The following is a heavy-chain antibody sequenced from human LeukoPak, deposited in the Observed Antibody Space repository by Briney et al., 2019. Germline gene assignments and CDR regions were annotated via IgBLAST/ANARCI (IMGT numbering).Heavy chain of an antibody. Sequence: SETLSLTCTVSGYSISSDYYWGWIRQPPGKGLEWIGSIYHSGSTYYNPSLKSRVTISVDTSKNQFSLKLNSVTAADTAVYYCARVGSGYSYGPFDYWGQGTLVTVSS. CDR1: GYSISSDYY. D-gene: IGHD5-18*01. CDR2: IYHSGST. V-gene: IGHV4-38-2*02. J-gene: IGHJ4*02. CDR3: ARVGSGYSYGPFDY.